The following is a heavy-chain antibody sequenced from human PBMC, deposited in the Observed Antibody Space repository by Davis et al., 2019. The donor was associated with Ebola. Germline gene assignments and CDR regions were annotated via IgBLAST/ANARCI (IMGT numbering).Heavy chain of an antibody. J-gene: IGHJ4*02. V-gene: IGHV3-53*04. Sequence: GGSLRLSCAASGFTFSSYAMSWVRQAPGKGLEWVSVIYSGGSTYYADSVKGRFTISRHNSKNTLYLQMNSLRAEDTAVYYCARGGGYSYGYYFDYWGQGTLVTVSS. CDR1: GFTFSSYA. D-gene: IGHD5-18*01. CDR3: ARGGGYSYGYYFDY. CDR2: IYSGGST.